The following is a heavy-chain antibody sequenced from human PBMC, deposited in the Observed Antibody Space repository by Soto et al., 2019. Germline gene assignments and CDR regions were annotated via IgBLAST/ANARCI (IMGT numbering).Heavy chain of an antibody. CDR2: IHHSGST. CDR3: ARGGVGSGYFYYGMDV. D-gene: IGHD2-8*02. Sequence: SETLSLSCAVSGSSNNNGYYWGWIRQPPGKGLEWIGNIHHSGSTYYNASVKSRVNIPVDRSKNQFSLKVTSVTAADAAIYYCARGGVGSGYFYYGMDVWGQGTTVTVSS. V-gene: IGHV4-38-2*01. J-gene: IGHJ6*02. CDR1: GSSNNNGYY.